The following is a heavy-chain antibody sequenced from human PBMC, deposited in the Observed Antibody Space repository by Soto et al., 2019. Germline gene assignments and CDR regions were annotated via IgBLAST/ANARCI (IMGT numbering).Heavy chain of an antibody. CDR2: ISSSSSYI. Sequence: GGSLRLSCAASGFTFSSYSMNWVRQAPGKGLEWVSSISSSSSYIYYADSVKGRFTISRDNAKNSLYLQMNSLRAEDTAVYYCARGPLLAAAGEVLDYWGQGTLVTVSS. CDR1: GFTFSSYS. D-gene: IGHD6-13*01. V-gene: IGHV3-21*01. CDR3: ARGPLLAAAGEVLDY. J-gene: IGHJ4*02.